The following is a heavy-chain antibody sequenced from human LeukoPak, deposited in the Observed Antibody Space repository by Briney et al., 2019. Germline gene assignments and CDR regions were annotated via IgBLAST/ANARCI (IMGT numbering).Heavy chain of an antibody. Sequence: GESLRISCKGSGYNFTAYWISWVRQMPGKGLEWMGRIDASDSYANYKPPFQGHVIISTDKSITTAYLQWSSLKASDTAMYYCARHQKIARFDAFDLWGQGTMVTVSS. J-gene: IGHJ3*01. CDR2: IDASDSYA. D-gene: IGHD2-21*01. V-gene: IGHV5-10-1*01. CDR3: ARHQKIARFDAFDL. CDR1: GYNFTAYW.